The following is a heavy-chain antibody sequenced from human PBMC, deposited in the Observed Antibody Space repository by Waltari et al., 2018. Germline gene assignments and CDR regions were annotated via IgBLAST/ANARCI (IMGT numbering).Heavy chain of an antibody. CDR3: ASSWYWYFDL. CDR2: IKQDGSGK. V-gene: IGHV3-7*01. Sequence: EVQLVESGGGLVQPGGSLRLSCAASGFTFSSYWMGWVRQAPGSGREWVANIKQDGSGKYYVDSVKGRFTSSRDNAKNSLYLQMNSLRAEDTAVYYCASSWYWYFDLWGRGTLVTVSS. CDR1: GFTFSSYW. D-gene: IGHD6-13*01. J-gene: IGHJ2*01.